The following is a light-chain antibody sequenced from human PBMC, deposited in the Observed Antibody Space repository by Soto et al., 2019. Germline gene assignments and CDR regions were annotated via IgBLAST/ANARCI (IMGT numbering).Light chain of an antibody. V-gene: IGKV4-1*01. Sequence: DIVMTQSPDSLAVSLGERATTNSKSGQSVLSSSNNKNYLAWYQQKPGQPPKLLIYWASTRESGVPDRFSGSRSGTDFTLTISSLQPEDFAIYYCQQTYTTPEITFGQGTRLEIK. CDR2: WAS. J-gene: IGKJ5*01. CDR3: QQTYTTPEIT. CDR1: QSVLSSSNNKNY.